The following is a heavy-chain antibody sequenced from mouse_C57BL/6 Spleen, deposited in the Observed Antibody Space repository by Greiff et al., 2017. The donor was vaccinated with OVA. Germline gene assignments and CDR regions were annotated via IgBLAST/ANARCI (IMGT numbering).Heavy chain of an antibody. CDR3: ARHEEKTYGNYDWYFDV. Sequence: QVQLQQSGAELVKPGASVKLSCKASGYTFTEYTIHWVKQRSGQGLEWIGWFYPGSGSIKYNEKFKDKATLTADKSSSTVYMELSRLTSEDSAVYFCARHEEKTYGNYDWYFDVWGTGTTVTVSS. J-gene: IGHJ1*03. D-gene: IGHD2-1*01. V-gene: IGHV1-62-2*01. CDR2: FYPGSGSI. CDR1: GYTFTEYT.